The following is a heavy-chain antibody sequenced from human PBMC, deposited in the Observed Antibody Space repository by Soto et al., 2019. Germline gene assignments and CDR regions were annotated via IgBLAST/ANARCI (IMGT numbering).Heavy chain of an antibody. CDR1: GGSISSYY. D-gene: IGHD2-21*02. Sequence: PSETLSLTCTVSGGSISSYYWSWIRQPPGKGLEWIGYIYYSGSTNYNPSLKSRVTISVDTSKNQFSLKLSSVTAADTAVYYCVRAGCGGDCKFDYWGQGTLVTVSS. V-gene: IGHV4-59*01. CDR3: VRAGCGGDCKFDY. CDR2: IYYSGST. J-gene: IGHJ4*02.